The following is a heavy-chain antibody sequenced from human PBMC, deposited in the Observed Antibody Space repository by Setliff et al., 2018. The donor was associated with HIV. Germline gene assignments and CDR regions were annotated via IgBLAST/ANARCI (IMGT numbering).Heavy chain of an antibody. V-gene: IGHV3-23*01. D-gene: IGHD2-15*01. CDR2: ISGSGGST. CDR3: ALGGCSGGSCYSGRFDY. CDR1: GFTFSSYA. J-gene: IGHJ4*02. Sequence: LRLSCAASGFTFSSYAMSWVRQAPGKGLEWVSAISGSGGSTYYADSVKGRFTISRDNAKNSLYLQMNSLRAEDTALYYCALGGCSGGSCYSGRFDYWGQGTLVTVSS.